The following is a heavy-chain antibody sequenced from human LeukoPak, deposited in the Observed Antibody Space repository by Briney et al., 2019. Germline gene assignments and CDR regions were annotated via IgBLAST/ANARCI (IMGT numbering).Heavy chain of an antibody. Sequence: ASVKVSCKASGYTFTGYYMHWVRQAPGQGLEWMGWINPNSGGTNYAQKFQGRVTMTRDTSISTTYMELSRLRSDDTAVYYCAADSTYCSSTSCYDGEYFQHWGQGTLVTVSS. V-gene: IGHV1-2*02. J-gene: IGHJ1*01. CDR2: INPNSGGT. CDR1: GYTFTGYY. D-gene: IGHD2-2*01. CDR3: AADSTYCSSTSCYDGEYFQH.